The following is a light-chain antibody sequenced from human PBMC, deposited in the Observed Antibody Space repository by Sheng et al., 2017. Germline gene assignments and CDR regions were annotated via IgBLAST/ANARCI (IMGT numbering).Light chain of an antibody. CDR2: GAS. V-gene: IGKV3-20*01. CDR3: QQYGSSPT. Sequence: EIVLTQSPGTLSLSPGERATLSCRASQSVSSSYLAWYQQKPGQAPRLLIYGASSRATGIPDRFSGSGSGTDFTLTISRLEPEDFAVYYCQQYGSSPTFGPRDRRWKSN. CDR1: QSVSSSY. J-gene: IGKJ1*01.